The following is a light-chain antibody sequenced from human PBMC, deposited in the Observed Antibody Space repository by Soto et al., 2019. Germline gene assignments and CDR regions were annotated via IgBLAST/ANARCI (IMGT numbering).Light chain of an antibody. J-gene: IGKJ2*01. CDR3: HHYDCSAWP. Sequence: ETVLTQSPGTVSLSPGERATLSCRTSQSVSSCYLAWHQQKPGQAPRLLIYGVFKRATGIPDRFSGRGCGTAFPPTISGLEPADAAVYYCHHYDCSAWPFGQGTKLEIK. CDR2: GVF. CDR1: QSVSSCY. V-gene: IGKV3-20*01.